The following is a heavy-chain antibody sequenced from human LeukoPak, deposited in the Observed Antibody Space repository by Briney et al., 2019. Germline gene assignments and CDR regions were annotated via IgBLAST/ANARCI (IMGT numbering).Heavy chain of an antibody. Sequence: GGSLRLSCAASGFTFSEYWMLWVRQAPGKGLESVSRINTDGTVTTYADSVKGRFTVSRDNADDTMFLQMNSVRDEDTAVYYCATKQWLAPPPDSWGQGTPVTVSS. J-gene: IGHJ4*02. CDR2: INTDGTVT. D-gene: IGHD6-19*01. CDR1: GFTFSEYW. V-gene: IGHV3-74*01. CDR3: ATKQWLAPPPDS.